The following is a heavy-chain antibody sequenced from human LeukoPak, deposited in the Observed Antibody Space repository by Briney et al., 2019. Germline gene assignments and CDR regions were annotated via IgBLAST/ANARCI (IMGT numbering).Heavy chain of an antibody. CDR2: IYYSGST. CDR1: GGSISSGGYY. V-gene: IGHV4-31*03. J-gene: IGHJ3*02. CDR3: ATNIYDFWSGYQADDAFDI. Sequence: SETLSLTCTVSGGSISSGGYYWSWIRQHPGKGLEWIGYIYYSGSTYYNPSLKSRVTISVDTSKNQFSLKLSSVTAADTAVYYCATNIYDFWSGYQADDAFDIWGQGTMVTVSS. D-gene: IGHD3-3*01.